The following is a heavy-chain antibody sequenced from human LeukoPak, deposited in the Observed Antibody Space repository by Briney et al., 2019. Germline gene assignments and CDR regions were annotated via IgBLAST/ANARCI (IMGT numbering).Heavy chain of an antibody. CDR1: AFTINNAW. D-gene: IGHD1-1*01. Sequence: GGPLRLSCAASAFTINNAWRSCVRHPPGKRVECVGRIKSKTAGDTTDYAAPVKGRFTSSSDDSKNTLFLQMNSLKTEDTAVYYCTTDGGMYNWNDVVYWGQGTLVTVSS. CDR2: IKSKTAGDTT. CDR3: TTDGGMYNWNDVVY. J-gene: IGHJ4*02. V-gene: IGHV3-15*01.